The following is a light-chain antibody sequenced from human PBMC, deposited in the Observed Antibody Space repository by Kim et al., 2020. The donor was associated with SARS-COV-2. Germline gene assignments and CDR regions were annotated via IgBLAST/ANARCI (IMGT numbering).Light chain of an antibody. CDR3: QQSYTSPYT. V-gene: IGKV1-39*01. CDR1: QNINTY. Sequence: IQMTQSPSSLSASVGDRITITCRASQNINTYLNWYLQKPGKAPKVLIYAASNLQNGVPSRFSGSGFGTDFTLIITSLQLEDFATYYCQQSYTSPYTFGQGTKLEI. CDR2: AAS. J-gene: IGKJ2*01.